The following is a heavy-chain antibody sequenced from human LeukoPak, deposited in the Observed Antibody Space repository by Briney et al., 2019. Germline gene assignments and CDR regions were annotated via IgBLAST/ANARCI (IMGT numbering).Heavy chain of an antibody. CDR3: ARQGSMTRGGYWLDP. CDR1: GASINTTNFY. CDR2: IHYTGRT. V-gene: IGHV4-39*01. D-gene: IGHD3-10*01. Sequence: SETLSLTCTVSGASINTTNFYWAWIRQPPGKGLESIGNIHYTGRTYSNAFLNSRVTISVDTSKNQFSLKLTSVSAADTAVYYCARQGSMTRGGYWLDPWGRGTLVIVSS. J-gene: IGHJ5*02.